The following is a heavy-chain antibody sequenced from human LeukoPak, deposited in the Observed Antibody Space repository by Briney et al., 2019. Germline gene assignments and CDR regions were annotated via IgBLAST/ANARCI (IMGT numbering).Heavy chain of an antibody. CDR3: SRDLNVVVPARLRYGMDV. D-gene: IGHD2-2*01. CDR1: GDSVSSNNAA. J-gene: IGHJ6*04. CDR2: TYYRSKWYN. Sequence: SQTLSLTCAISGDSVSSNNAAWNWIRQSPSRGLEWLGRTYYRSKWYNDYAVYVKSRITINPDTSKNQFSLQLNSVTPEDTAVYYWSRDLNVVVPARLRYGMDVWGKGTTVTVSS. V-gene: IGHV6-1*01.